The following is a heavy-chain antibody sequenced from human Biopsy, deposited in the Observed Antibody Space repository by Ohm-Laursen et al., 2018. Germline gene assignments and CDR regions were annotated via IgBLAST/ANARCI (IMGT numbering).Heavy chain of an antibody. CDR3: ARGEGSSWFDP. CDR1: SYTFTDYN. J-gene: IGHJ5*02. D-gene: IGHD1-26*01. Sequence: SVKVSCKASSYTFTDYNIRWMRQAPGQGLEWMGGIIPIPNVATYAQKFQGRITITADESTSTAYMELSSLTSDDTAVYFCARGEGSSWFDPWGHGTLVTVSS. CDR2: IIPIPNVA. V-gene: IGHV1-69*10.